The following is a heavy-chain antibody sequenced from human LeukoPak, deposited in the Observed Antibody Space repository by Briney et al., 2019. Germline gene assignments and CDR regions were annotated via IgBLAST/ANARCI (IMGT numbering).Heavy chain of an antibody. CDR3: ARYDGGSGPFDY. CDR2: ISWNSGSI. D-gene: IGHD3-10*01. V-gene: IGHV3-9*01. Sequence: PGGSLRLSCAASGFTLDDYAMHWVRQAPGKGLEWVSGISWNSGSIGYADSVKGRFTISRDNSKNTLYLQMNSLRAEDTAVYYCARYDGGSGPFDYWGQGTLVTVSS. J-gene: IGHJ4*02. CDR1: GFTLDDYA.